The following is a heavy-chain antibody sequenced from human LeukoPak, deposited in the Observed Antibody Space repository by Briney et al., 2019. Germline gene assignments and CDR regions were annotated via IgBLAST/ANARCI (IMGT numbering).Heavy chain of an antibody. CDR2: ISYDGSNK. J-gene: IGHJ4*02. CDR3: ARGKVNYYYDSSGYYGNFDY. D-gene: IGHD3-22*01. V-gene: IGHV3-30-3*01. CDR1: GFTFSSYA. Sequence: GGSLRLSCAASGFTFSSYAMHWVRQAPGKGLEWVAVISYDGSNKYYADSVKGRFTISRDNSKNTLYLQMNSLRAEDTAVYYCARGKVNYYYDSSGYYGNFDYWGQGTLVTVSS.